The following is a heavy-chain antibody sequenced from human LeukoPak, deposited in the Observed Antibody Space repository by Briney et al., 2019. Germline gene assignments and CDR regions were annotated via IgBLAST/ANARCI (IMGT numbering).Heavy chain of an antibody. CDR1: GFSFSDYY. Sequence: GGSLRLSCAASGFSFSDYYMDWVRQAPGKGLEWVGRTRNKANSYTTEYAASVKGRFTISRDDSKNSLYLQMNSLRTEDTAVYYCARVHSNTWYGNYFDYWGQGTLVTVSS. CDR3: ARVHSNTWYGNYFDY. D-gene: IGHD6-13*01. CDR2: TRNKANSYTT. V-gene: IGHV3-72*01. J-gene: IGHJ4*02.